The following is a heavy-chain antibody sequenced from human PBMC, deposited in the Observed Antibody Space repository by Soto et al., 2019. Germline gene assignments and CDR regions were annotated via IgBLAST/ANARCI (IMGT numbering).Heavy chain of an antibody. D-gene: IGHD2-15*01. CDR1: GFTFSDYY. CDR3: ARRGYCSGGSCYIRMDV. V-gene: IGHV3-11*01. J-gene: IGHJ6*03. Sequence: QVQLVASGGGLVKPGGSLRLSCAASGFTFSDYYMTWIRQAPGKGLEWVSYISSGGSAIYYADSVKGRFTISRDNAKNSLYLQMNSLRGEDTAVYYCARRGYCSGGSCYIRMDVWGKGTTVTVSS. CDR2: ISSGGSAI.